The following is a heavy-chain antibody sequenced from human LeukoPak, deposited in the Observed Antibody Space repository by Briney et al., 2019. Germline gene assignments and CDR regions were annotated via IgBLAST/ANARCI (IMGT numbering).Heavy chain of an antibody. V-gene: IGHV3-33*06. CDR2: ISSDGSNK. Sequence: PGMSLRLSCAASGFTFSSFGMHWVRQAPGKGLEWVAVISSDGSNKYYGDSVKGRFTISRDNSKNTLYLQMNSLRAEDTAVYYCAKDWDPDYWGQGTLVTVSS. CDR1: GFTFSSFG. J-gene: IGHJ4*02. D-gene: IGHD1-26*01. CDR3: AKDWDPDY.